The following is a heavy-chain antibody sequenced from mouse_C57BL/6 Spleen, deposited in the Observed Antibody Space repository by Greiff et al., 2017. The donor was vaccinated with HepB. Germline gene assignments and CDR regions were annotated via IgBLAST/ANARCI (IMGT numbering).Heavy chain of an antibody. V-gene: IGHV1-15*01. CDR1: GYTFTDYE. J-gene: IGHJ4*01. Sequence: QVQLQQSGAELVRPGASVTLSCKASGYTFTDYEMHWVKQTPVHGLEWIGAIDPETGGTAYNQKFKGKAILTADKSSSTAYMELRSLTSEDSAVYYCTRGGTPVVATRAMDYWGQGTSVTVSS. CDR2: IDPETGGT. CDR3: TRGGTPVVATRAMDY. D-gene: IGHD1-1*01.